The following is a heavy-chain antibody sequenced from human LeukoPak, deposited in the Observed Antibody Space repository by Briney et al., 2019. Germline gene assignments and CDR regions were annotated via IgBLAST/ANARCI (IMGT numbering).Heavy chain of an antibody. CDR2: IYHSGST. CDR1: GYSISSGYY. J-gene: IGHJ5*02. CDR3: ARGQYSSGWYRAYNWFDP. V-gene: IGHV4-38-2*02. Sequence: PSETLSLTCTVSGYSISSGYYWGWIRQPPGKGLEWIGSIYHSGSTYYNPSLKSRVTISVDTSKNQFSLKLSSVTAADTAVYYCARGQYSSGWYRAYNWFDPWGQGTLVTVSS. D-gene: IGHD6-19*01.